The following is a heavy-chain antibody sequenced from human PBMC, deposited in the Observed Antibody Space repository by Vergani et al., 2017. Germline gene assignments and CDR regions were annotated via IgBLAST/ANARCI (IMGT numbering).Heavy chain of an antibody. CDR2: IYLDDDK. J-gene: IGHJ4*02. V-gene: IGHV2-5*02. D-gene: IGHD6-13*01. CDR3: AHRTSIAAAGRYFDY. CDR1: GFSLSTSEVG. Sequence: QITLKESGPTLVKPTQTLTLTCTFSGFSLSTSEVGVGWIRQPPGKALEWLALIYLDDDKRYSPSLKSRLTITKDTSKNQVVLRMTNMDPVDTGTYYCAHRTSIAAAGRYFDYWGQGTLVTVSS.